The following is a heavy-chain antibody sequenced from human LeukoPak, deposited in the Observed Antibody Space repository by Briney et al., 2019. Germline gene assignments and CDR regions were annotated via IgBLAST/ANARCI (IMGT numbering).Heavy chain of an antibody. CDR3: ARDRSMYFYGMDV. CDR2: ISYDGNNK. J-gene: IGHJ6*02. CDR1: GFIFNNHG. V-gene: IGHV3-30*03. Sequence: GGSLRLSCVASGFIFNNHGMHWVRQAPGKGLEWVAVISYDGNNKYYTDSVKGRFAISRDNPRNTPYLQMNSLRAEDTAVYYCARDRSMYFYGMDVWGQGTTVTVSS.